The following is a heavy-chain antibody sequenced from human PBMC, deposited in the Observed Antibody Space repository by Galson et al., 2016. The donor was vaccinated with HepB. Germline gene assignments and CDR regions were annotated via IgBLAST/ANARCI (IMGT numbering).Heavy chain of an antibody. V-gene: IGHV3-23*01. Sequence: SLRLSCAASGFTFNTYAMTWVRQAPGKGLEWISGITGTGGGTYYADSVKGRFTISRDTSKNTLFLQLSSLSVEDTAVYYCAKDHTGSTVGWSDGMDVWGQGTRVTVSS. D-gene: IGHD1-7*01. J-gene: IGHJ6*02. CDR2: ITGTGGGT. CDR1: GFTFNTYA. CDR3: AKDHTGSTVGWSDGMDV.